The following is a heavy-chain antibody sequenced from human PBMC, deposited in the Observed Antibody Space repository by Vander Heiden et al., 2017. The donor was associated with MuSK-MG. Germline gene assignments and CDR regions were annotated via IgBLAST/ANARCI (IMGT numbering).Heavy chain of an antibody. CDR3: AKDGATSPKYYYMDV. CDR2: ISWNSGSI. Sequence: EVQLVESGGGLVQPGRSLRLSCAASRFTFDDYAMHWVRQAPGKGLEWVSGISWNSGSIGYADSVKGRFTISRDNAKNSLYLQMNSLRAEDTALYYCAKDGATSPKYYYMDVWGKGTTVTVSS. V-gene: IGHV3-9*01. J-gene: IGHJ6*03. D-gene: IGHD3-10*01. CDR1: RFTFDDYA.